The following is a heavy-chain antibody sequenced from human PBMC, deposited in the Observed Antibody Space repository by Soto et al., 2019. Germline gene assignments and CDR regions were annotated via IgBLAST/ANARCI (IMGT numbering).Heavy chain of an antibody. D-gene: IGHD6-13*01. Sequence: PGGSLRLSCAASGFTFSNYAMHWVRQAPGRGLEWVAVISYDGSNNYYADSVKGRFTISRDNSKNTLYLQMNSLRAEDTAVYSCARDSIPAAGTNGADNSFDPGGKGTLVTVPS. CDR2: ISYDGSNN. J-gene: IGHJ5*02. CDR1: GFTFSNYA. V-gene: IGHV3-30-3*01. CDR3: ARDSIPAAGTNGADNSFDP.